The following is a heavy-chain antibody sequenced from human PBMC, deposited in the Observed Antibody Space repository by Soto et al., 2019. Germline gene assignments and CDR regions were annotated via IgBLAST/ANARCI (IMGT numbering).Heavy chain of an antibody. V-gene: IGHV3-9*01. CDR2: ISWNSGSI. Sequence: GGSLRLSCAASGFTFDDYAMHWVRQAPGKGLEWVSGISWNSGSIGYADSVKGRFTISRDNAKNSLYLQMNSLRAEDTALYYCAKGHLDCTNGVCFPYYFDYWGQGTLVTVSS. CDR1: GFTFDDYA. J-gene: IGHJ4*02. D-gene: IGHD2-8*01. CDR3: AKGHLDCTNGVCFPYYFDY.